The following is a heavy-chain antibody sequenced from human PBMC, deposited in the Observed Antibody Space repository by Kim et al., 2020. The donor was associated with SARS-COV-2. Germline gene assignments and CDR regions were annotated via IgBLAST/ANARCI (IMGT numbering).Heavy chain of an antibody. J-gene: IGHJ4*02. CDR3: ASLYSNYVY. Sequence: GSPIYYADSVKGRFTISRDNAKNSLYLQMNSLRAEDTAVYYCASLYSNYVYWGQGTLVTVSS. V-gene: IGHV3-48*03. CDR2: GSPI. D-gene: IGHD4-4*01.